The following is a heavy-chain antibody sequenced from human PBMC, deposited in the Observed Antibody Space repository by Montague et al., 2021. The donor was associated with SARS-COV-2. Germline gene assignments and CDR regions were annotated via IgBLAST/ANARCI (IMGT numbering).Heavy chain of an antibody. J-gene: IGHJ6*02. CDR2: INQDGSDR. V-gene: IGHV3-7*01. CDR1: GFTFSSHW. CDR3: ARRNDMDV. Sequence: SLRLSCAGTGFTFSSHWMNWVRQAPGKGLEWVANINQDGSDRRYVDSVKGRFTISKDNAKNSLFLEMNSQRAEDTAVYYCARRNDMDVWGQGTTVTVSS.